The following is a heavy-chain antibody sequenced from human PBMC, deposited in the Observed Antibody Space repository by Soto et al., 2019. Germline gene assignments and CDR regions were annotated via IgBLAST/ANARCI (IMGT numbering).Heavy chain of an antibody. Sequence: SETLSLTCAVYGGSFSDYYWTWIRQPPGKGLEWIGEINHSGSTTYNPSLKSRVTISVDTSKNQFSLKLSSVTAADTAVYYCARGPNIRTLDYWGHGTLVTVSS. CDR2: INHSGST. CDR1: GGSFSDYY. CDR3: ARGPNIRTLDY. J-gene: IGHJ4*01. V-gene: IGHV4-34*01.